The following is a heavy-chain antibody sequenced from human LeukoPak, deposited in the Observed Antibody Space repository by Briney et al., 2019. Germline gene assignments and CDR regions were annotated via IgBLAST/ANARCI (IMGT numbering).Heavy chain of an antibody. CDR2: IYYSGST. CDR1: GRSISSYY. Sequence: PSETLSLTCTVSGRSISSYYWSWIRQPPGKGLEWIGYIYYSGSTNYNPSLKSRVTISVDTSKNQFSLKLSSVTAADTAVYYCARRSPYGSGLDYWGQGTLVTVSS. D-gene: IGHD3-10*01. J-gene: IGHJ4*02. CDR3: ARRSPYGSGLDY. V-gene: IGHV4-59*08.